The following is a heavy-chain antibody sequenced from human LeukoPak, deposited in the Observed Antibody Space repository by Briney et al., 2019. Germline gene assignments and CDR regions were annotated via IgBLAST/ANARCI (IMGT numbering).Heavy chain of an antibody. V-gene: IGHV1-2*02. CDR2: IDPNSGDT. CDR1: GYTFTGYY. D-gene: IGHD5-18*01. J-gene: IGHJ3*02. Sequence: ASVKVSCKASGYTFTGYYMHWVRQAPGQGLEWMGWIDPNSGDTTYAQKFQGRATMTRDTSISTAYMDLSRLRSDDTAVYYCARSRGSNYGPEAFDIWGQGTMVTVSS. CDR3: ARSRGSNYGPEAFDI.